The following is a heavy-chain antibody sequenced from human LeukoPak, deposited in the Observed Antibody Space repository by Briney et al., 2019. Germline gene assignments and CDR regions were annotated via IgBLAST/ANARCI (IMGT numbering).Heavy chain of an antibody. J-gene: IGHJ4*02. D-gene: IGHD3-22*01. V-gene: IGHV3-7*03. CDR3: ARALYYFDSSSYSGMGGY. Sequence: GGSLRLSCATSGFTFSSYWMSWVRQAPGKGLEWVANIKQDGSERYYVDSVKGRFTISRDNAKNSLYLQMNSLRADDTAIYYCARALYYFDSSSYSGMGGYWGQGTLVTVSS. CDR1: GFTFSSYW. CDR2: IKQDGSER.